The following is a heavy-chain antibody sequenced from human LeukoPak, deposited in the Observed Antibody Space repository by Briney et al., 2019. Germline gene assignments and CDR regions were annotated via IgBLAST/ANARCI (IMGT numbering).Heavy chain of an antibody. CDR2: MSGGGDIT. Sequence: GGSLRLSCAASGFTFSSYAMFWVRQAPGKGLEWVSGMSGGGDITYYADSVEGRFTISRDNSKNTLYLQMNSLRAEDTAVYYCARGMFLEWLPQGDYFDYWGQGALVTVSS. CDR1: GFTFSSYA. D-gene: IGHD3-3*01. V-gene: IGHV3-23*01. J-gene: IGHJ4*02. CDR3: ARGMFLEWLPQGDYFDY.